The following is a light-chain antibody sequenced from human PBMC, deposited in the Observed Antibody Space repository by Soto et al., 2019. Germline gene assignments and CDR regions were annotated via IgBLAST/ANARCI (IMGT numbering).Light chain of an antibody. Sequence: ENVLTQSPGIFSLAPGERGTPSRRASQTFSNSFLSWFQQKPGQAPRFVIYGASTRASGIPDRFSGGGSGTDFTLTISRLEPEDFAVYYCQQFGSYPLTFGGGTKVDIK. CDR3: QQFGSYPLT. CDR2: GAS. J-gene: IGKJ4*01. CDR1: QTFSNSF. V-gene: IGKV3-20*01.